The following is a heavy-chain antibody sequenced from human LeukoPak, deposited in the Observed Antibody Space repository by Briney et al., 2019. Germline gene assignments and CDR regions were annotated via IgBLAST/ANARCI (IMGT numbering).Heavy chain of an antibody. CDR1: GYTFTGYY. Sequence: ASVKVSCKASGYTFTGYYMHWVRQAPGQGLEWMGWINPNSGGTNYAQKFQGRATMTRDTSISTAYMELSRLRSDDTAVYYCARRPEYQLLRHYYYYMDVWGKGTTVTVSS. D-gene: IGHD2-2*01. J-gene: IGHJ6*03. V-gene: IGHV1-2*02. CDR2: INPNSGGT. CDR3: ARRPEYQLLRHYYYYMDV.